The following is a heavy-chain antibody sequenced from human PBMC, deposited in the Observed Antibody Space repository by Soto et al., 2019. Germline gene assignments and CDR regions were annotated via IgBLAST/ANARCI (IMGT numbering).Heavy chain of an antibody. CDR1: GFTFSNAW. D-gene: IGHD1-26*01. CDR3: TIVNPREEWELLDYYYGMDV. V-gene: IGHV3-15*07. CDR2: IKSKTDGGTT. J-gene: IGHJ6*02. Sequence: PGGSLRLSCAASGFTFSNAWMNWVRQAPGKGLEWVGRIKSKTDGGTTDYAAPVKGRFTISRDDSKNTLCLQMNSLKTVDTAVYYCTIVNPREEWELLDYYYGMDVWGQGTTVTVSS.